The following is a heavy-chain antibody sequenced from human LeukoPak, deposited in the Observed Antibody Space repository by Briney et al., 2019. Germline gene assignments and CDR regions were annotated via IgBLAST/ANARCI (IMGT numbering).Heavy chain of an antibody. Sequence: GGSLRLSCSASGFTFSSYAMHWVRQAPGKGLEYVSAISSNGGSTYYADSVKGRFTISRDNSKNTLYLQMSSLRAEDTAVYYCVKGPPFYDILTGYFEGAYFDYWGQGTLVTVSS. CDR2: ISSNGGST. CDR1: GFTFSSYA. CDR3: VKGPPFYDILTGYFEGAYFDY. D-gene: IGHD3-9*01. V-gene: IGHV3-64D*06. J-gene: IGHJ4*02.